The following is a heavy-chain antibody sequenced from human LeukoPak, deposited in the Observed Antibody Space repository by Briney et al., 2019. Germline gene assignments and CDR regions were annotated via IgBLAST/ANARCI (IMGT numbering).Heavy chain of an antibody. CDR2: ISRAGDRT. CDR3: ARGESFAFDV. Sequence: PGGSLRLSCVGSGFVFSSYDMGWVRQAPGKGLEWVSSISRAGDRTYYEDSVKGRFTISRDNSRNTMYLQMNSLRAEDTAVYYCARGESFAFDVRGQGTMVTVSS. CDR1: GFVFSSYD. V-gene: IGHV3-23*01. J-gene: IGHJ3*01.